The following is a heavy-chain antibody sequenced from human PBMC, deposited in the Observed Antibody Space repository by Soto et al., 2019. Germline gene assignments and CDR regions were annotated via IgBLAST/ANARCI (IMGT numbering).Heavy chain of an antibody. CDR3: ARYTTGYHLDY. CDR2: IWYDGSKK. CDR1: GFTFSGHG. V-gene: IGHV3-33*01. J-gene: IGHJ4*02. Sequence: GGSLRLSCAASGFTFSGHGMHWVRQAPGKGLEWVAVIWYDGSKKYYADSVKGRFIISRDNSKNVLSLQMDSLRAEDTAIYYCARYTTGYHLDYWGQGTLVTVSS. D-gene: IGHD3-9*01.